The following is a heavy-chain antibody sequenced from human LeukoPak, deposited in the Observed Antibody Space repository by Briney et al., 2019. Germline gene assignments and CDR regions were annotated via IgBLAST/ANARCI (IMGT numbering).Heavy chain of an antibody. CDR1: GFTFSSYA. V-gene: IGHV3-23*01. D-gene: IGHD5-18*01. CDR2: ISGSGDII. CDR3: ARDGDTAMVTGGFDY. J-gene: IGHJ4*02. Sequence: GGSLRLSCAASGFTFSSYAMTWVRQVPGKGLEWVSSISGSGDIIYYADSVKGRFTISRDNAKNSLYLQMNSLRAEDTAVYYCARDGDTAMVTGGFDYWGQGTLVTVSS.